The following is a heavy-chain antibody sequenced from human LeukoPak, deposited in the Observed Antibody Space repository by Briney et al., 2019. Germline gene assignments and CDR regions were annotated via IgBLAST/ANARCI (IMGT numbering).Heavy chain of an antibody. Sequence: GGSLRLSCAASGFTFSSYSMNWVRQAPGKGLEWVAGISDSGGSTNYADSVKGRFTISRDNPKNTLYLQMNSLRAEDTAVYFCAKRGVVIRVILVGFHKEAYYFESWGQGALVTVSS. V-gene: IGHV3-23*01. CDR2: ISDSGGST. J-gene: IGHJ4*02. CDR1: GFTFSSYS. CDR3: AKRGVVIRVILVGFHKEAYYFES. D-gene: IGHD3/OR15-3a*01.